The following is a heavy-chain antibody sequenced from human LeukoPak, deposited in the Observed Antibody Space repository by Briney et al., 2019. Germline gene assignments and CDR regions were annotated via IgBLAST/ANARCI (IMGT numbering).Heavy chain of an antibody. Sequence: GESPKISCKGSGYSFTSYWIGWVRQMPGKGLGGMGIIYPGDSDTRYSPSFQGQVTISADKSISTAYLQWSSLKASDTAMYYCARSSNDYGDSPFDYYYMDVWGKGTTVTVSS. CDR3: ARSSNDYGDSPFDYYYMDV. CDR2: IYPGDSDT. J-gene: IGHJ6*03. D-gene: IGHD4-17*01. CDR1: GYSFTSYW. V-gene: IGHV5-51*01.